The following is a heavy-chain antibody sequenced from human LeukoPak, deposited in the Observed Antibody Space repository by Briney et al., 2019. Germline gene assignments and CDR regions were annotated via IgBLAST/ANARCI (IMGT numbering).Heavy chain of an antibody. D-gene: IGHD3-3*01. CDR1: SASITSSNYY. V-gene: IGHV4-39*07. Sequence: SETLSLTCTVSSASITSSNYYWAWIRQPPGKGLEFIGTIYYDGSTYYNPSLKRRVTISIDTSNKQFSLKLNSVTAADTAVYYCARVHDFWSGYYTVSAYYMDVWGKGTTVTVSS. CDR3: ARVHDFWSGYYTVSAYYMDV. J-gene: IGHJ6*03. CDR2: IYYDGST.